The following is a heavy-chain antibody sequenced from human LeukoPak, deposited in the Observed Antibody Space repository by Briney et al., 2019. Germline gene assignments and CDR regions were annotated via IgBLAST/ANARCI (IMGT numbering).Heavy chain of an antibody. CDR3: AGYNCSSTTCYTGGFDY. V-gene: IGHV3-23*01. CDR1: GFTFSSYA. Sequence: GGSLRLSCAASGFTFSSYAMSWVCQAPGKGLEWVSAISGSGGSTYYADSVNGRFTISRDKSKNTLYLQMNSLRAEDTAVYYCAGYNCSSTTCYTGGFDYWGQGTLVTVSS. CDR2: ISGSGGST. D-gene: IGHD2-2*02. J-gene: IGHJ4*02.